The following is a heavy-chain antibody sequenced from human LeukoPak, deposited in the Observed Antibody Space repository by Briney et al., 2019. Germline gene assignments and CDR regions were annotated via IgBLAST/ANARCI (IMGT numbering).Heavy chain of an antibody. J-gene: IGHJ4*02. CDR2: ISGSGDST. V-gene: IGHV3-23*01. CDR1: GSTFSSYA. CDR3: AKSGQEGADYFDY. D-gene: IGHD6-25*01. Sequence: PGGSLRLSCAASGSTFSSYAMSWARQAPGKGLEWVSAISGSGDSTYYADSVKGRFTISRDNSENTLYLQMNSLRAEDTAVYYCAKSGQEGADYFDYWGQGTLVTVSS.